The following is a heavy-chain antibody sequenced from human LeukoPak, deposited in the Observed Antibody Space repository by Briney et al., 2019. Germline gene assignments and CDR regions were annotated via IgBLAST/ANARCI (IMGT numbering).Heavy chain of an antibody. J-gene: IGHJ4*02. V-gene: IGHV4-39*01. CDR1: GGSISSSSYY. CDR2: IYYTGST. Sequence: SETLSLTCTVSGGSISSSSYYWGWIRQPPGEGLEWIGSIYYTGSTYYSPSRKSRVTISADTSKNEFSLKLSSVTAADTAVYYCTSEISSASNYWGQGTLVTVSS. D-gene: IGHD6-6*01. CDR3: TSEISSASNY.